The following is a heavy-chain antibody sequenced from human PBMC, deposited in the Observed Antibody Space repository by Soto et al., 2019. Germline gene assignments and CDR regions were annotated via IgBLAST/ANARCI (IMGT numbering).Heavy chain of an antibody. D-gene: IGHD3-10*02. J-gene: IGHJ4*02. Sequence: QVQLQESGPGLVKPSETLSLTCNVSAGSVNSGGYYWSWIRQHPGKALEWIGYIYFSGDTSYTPSLKSRVAISLDTSKNRFSLKLSSVTAADTAIYYCARYVAWGYFDNWGQGTLVTVSS. V-gene: IGHV4-61*08. CDR2: IYFSGDT. CDR3: ARYVAWGYFDN. CDR1: AGSVNSGGYY.